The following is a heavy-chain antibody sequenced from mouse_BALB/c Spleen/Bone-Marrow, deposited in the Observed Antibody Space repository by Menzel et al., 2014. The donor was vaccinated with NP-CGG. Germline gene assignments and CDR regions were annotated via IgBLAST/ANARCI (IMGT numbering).Heavy chain of an antibody. J-gene: IGHJ2*01. Sequence: VKLMESGPELVRPGVSVKISCKGSGYTFTDYAMHWVKRSHAKSLEWIGVISTYSGNTNYNQKFKGKATMTVDKSPSTAYMELARLTSEDSAIYYCARRGYGSSPFDYWGQGTTLTVSS. CDR2: ISTYSGNT. CDR3: ARRGYGSSPFDY. V-gene: IGHV1-67*01. D-gene: IGHD1-1*01. CDR1: GYTFTDYA.